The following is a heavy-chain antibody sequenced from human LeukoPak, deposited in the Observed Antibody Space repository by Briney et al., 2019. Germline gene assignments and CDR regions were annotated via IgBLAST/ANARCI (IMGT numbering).Heavy chain of an antibody. CDR3: AKGLRGIYYYDSSGPVAFDI. V-gene: IGHV3-23*01. CDR1: GFTFSSYA. D-gene: IGHD3-22*01. Sequence: GGSPRLSCAASGFTFSSYAMSWVRQAPGKGLEWVSAISGSGGSTYYADSVKGRFTISRDNSKNTLYLQMNSLRAEDTAVYYCAKGLRGIYYYDSSGPVAFDIWGQGTMVTVSS. CDR2: ISGSGGST. J-gene: IGHJ3*02.